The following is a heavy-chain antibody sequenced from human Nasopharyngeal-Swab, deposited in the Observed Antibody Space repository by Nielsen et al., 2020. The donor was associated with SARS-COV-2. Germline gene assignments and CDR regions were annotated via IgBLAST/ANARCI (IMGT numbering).Heavy chain of an antibody. CDR3: ARDAPAHYGAFY. J-gene: IGHJ4*02. CDR2: IAHDASNE. CDR1: GFSFSDYH. V-gene: IGHV3-30*03. Sequence: GESLKISCAASGFSFSDYHMTWVRQAPGKGLEWVAFIAHDASNEYYGDSVKGRFSISRDSSKNTLYLQMDSLRGEDTAVYYCARDAPAHYGAFYWGRGTLVTVSS. D-gene: IGHD4-17*01.